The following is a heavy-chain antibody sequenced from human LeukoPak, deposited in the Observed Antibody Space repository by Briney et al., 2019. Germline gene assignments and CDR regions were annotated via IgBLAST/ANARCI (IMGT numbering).Heavy chain of an antibody. D-gene: IGHD4-11*01. V-gene: IGHV3-23*01. J-gene: IGHJ5*02. CDR2: ISGSGGST. Sequence: GGSLRLSCAASGFTFSSYAMSWVRQAPGKGLEWVSAISGSGGSTYYADSVKGRFTISRDNYKNTLYLQMNSLRAEDTAVYYCAKDPSNYPYNWFDPWGQGTLVTVSS. CDR1: GFTFSSYA. CDR3: AKDPSNYPYNWFDP.